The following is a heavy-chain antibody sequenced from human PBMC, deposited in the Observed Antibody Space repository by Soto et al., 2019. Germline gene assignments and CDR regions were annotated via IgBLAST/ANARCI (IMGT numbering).Heavy chain of an antibody. CDR1: VGSSSSGGYA. Sequence: TLSRKCAVAVGSSSSGGYAWAWIRQPPGKGLEWVGYIYQSGSTYYNPSLKSRVTIAADRSKNQFSLNLASVTAADTAVYYFARSYSGGEAYLDYWCHLTLVT. D-gene: IGHD2-21*01. CDR2: IYQSGST. V-gene: IGHV4-30-2*01. CDR3: ARSYSGGEAYLDY. J-gene: IGHJ4*03.